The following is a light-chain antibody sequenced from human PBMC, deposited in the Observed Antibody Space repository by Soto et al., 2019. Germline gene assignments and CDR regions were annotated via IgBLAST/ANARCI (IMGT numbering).Light chain of an antibody. CDR3: TSWTTSTTMI. V-gene: IGLV2-14*03. J-gene: IGLJ2*01. CDR1: SSDIGAYNF. Sequence: QSALTQPASVSGSTGESITISFTGTSSDIGAYNFVSWYQQHPGKAPKLMLYDVNIRPSGVSNRFSGSKSGNTASLTISGLQAEDEADYYCTSWTTSTTMIFGGGSKLTDL. CDR2: DVN.